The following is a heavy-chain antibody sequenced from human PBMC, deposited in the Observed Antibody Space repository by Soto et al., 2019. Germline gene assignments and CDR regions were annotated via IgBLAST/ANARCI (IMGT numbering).Heavy chain of an antibody. CDR1: GFTFSSYD. CDR2: IGTAGDT. CDR3: ARGYVDTAMVTGIWAFDI. J-gene: IGHJ3*02. D-gene: IGHD5-18*01. Sequence: PGGSLRLSCAASGFTFSSYDMHWVRQATGKGLEWVSAIGTAGDTYYPGSVKGRFTISRENAKNSLYLQMNSLRAEDTAVYYCARGYVDTAMVTGIWAFDIWGQGTMVTVSS. V-gene: IGHV3-13*01.